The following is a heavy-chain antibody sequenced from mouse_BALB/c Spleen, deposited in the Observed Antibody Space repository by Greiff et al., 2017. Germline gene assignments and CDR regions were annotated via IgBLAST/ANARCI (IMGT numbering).Heavy chain of an antibody. V-gene: IGHV5-4*02. CDR1: GFTFSDYY. J-gene: IGHJ3*01. CDR2: ISDGGSYT. D-gene: IGHD2-13*01. CDR3: ARSSSVTTAAWFAY. Sequence: EVKLVESGGGLVKPGGSLKLSCAASGFTFSDYYMYWVRQTPEKRLEWVATISDGGSYTYYPDSVKGRFTISRDNAKNNLYLQMSSLKSEDTAMYYCARSSSVTTAAWFAYWGQGTLVTVSA.